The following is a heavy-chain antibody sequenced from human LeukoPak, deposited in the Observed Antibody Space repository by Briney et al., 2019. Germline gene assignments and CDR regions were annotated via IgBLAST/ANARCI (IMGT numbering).Heavy chain of an antibody. CDR1: GGTFSSYA. CDR2: IIPIFGTA. J-gene: IGHJ2*01. D-gene: IGHD2-2*01. V-gene: IGHV1-69*05. CDR3: ASLVVPAANQHWYFDL. Sequence: GSSVKVSCKASGGTFSSYAISWVRQAPGQGLEWMGGIIPIFGTANYAQKFQGRVTITTDESTSTAYMELSSLRSEDTAVYCCASLVVPAANQHWYFDLWGRGTLVTVSS.